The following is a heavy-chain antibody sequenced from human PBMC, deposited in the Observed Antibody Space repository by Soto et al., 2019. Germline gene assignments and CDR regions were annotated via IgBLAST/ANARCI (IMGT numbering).Heavy chain of an antibody. CDR2: MNPNSGNK. CDR3: ARGNYYYGSGSYYSGGWFDP. CDR1: GYTFTSYY. J-gene: IGHJ5*02. V-gene: IGHV1-8*01. D-gene: IGHD3-10*01. Sequence: ASVKVSCKASGYTFTSYYINWVRQATGQGVEWMGWMNPNSGNKGYAQKFQGRVTMTRNTSISTAYMELSSLRSEDTAVYYCARGNYYYGSGSYYSGGWFDPWGQGTLVTVSS.